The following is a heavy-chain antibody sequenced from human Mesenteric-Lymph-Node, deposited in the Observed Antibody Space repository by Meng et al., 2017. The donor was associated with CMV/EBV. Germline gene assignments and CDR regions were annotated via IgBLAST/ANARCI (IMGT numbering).Heavy chain of an antibody. CDR2: GVQSGTT. CDR3: ARTPRRTYRGDIILYFDG. V-gene: IGHV4-34*12. D-gene: IGHD3-10*01. Sequence: SLSFYSWSWTRQPAGKGLEWVGEGVQSGTTDCNPYLKSRATMAVDTSKSQVSLRLRSVTAADTAVYYCARTPRRTYRGDIILYFDGWGQGTLVTVSS. J-gene: IGHJ4*02. CDR1: SLSFYS.